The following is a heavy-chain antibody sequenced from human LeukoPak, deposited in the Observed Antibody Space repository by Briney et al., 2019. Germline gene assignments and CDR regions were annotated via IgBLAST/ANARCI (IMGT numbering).Heavy chain of an antibody. V-gene: IGHV1-8*01. CDR2: MNPNSANT. CDR3: ARARLVRGPVTPLYYFDY. CDR1: GYTFTTYD. J-gene: IGHJ4*02. D-gene: IGHD2-8*02. Sequence: GASVKVSCKASGYTFTTYDINWVRQATGQGLEWMGWMNPNSANTGYAQKFQGRVTITRNTSISTAYMELNSLRSDDTAVYYCARARLVRGPVTPLYYFDYWGREYWSPSPQ.